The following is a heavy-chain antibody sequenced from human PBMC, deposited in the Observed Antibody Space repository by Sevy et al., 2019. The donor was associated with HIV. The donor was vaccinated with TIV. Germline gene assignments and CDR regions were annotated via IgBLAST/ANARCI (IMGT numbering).Heavy chain of an antibody. Sequence: GGSLRLSCSASGFTFSSYAMHWVRQAPGKGLEYVSAISSNGGSTYYADSVKGRFTISRDNSKNTLYLQMSSLRAEDTAVYYCVKDGADIVVVPAALLAAAVYYYYGMDVWGQGTTVTVSS. CDR3: VKDGADIVVVPAALLAAAVYYYYGMDV. J-gene: IGHJ6*02. V-gene: IGHV3-64D*06. D-gene: IGHD2-2*01. CDR2: ISSNGGST. CDR1: GFTFSSYA.